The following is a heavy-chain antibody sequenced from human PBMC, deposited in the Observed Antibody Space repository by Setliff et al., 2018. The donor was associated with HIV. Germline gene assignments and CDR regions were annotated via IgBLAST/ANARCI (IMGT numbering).Heavy chain of an antibody. J-gene: IGHJ4*02. D-gene: IGHD4-17*01. Sequence: GASLKISCKGSGYSFTSYWISWVRQMPGKGLEWMGRIDPSNSNTNYSPSFQGHVTISADKSISTAYLQWSSLKASDTAMYYCARGFYGDYYFDYWGQGTLVTVSS. CDR1: GYSFTSYW. CDR2: IDPSNSNT. V-gene: IGHV5-10-1*01. CDR3: ARGFYGDYYFDY.